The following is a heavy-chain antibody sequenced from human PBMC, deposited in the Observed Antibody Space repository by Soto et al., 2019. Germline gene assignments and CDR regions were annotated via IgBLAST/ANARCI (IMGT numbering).Heavy chain of an antibody. D-gene: IGHD2-21*02. V-gene: IGHV1-18*01. J-gene: IGHJ6*02. Sequence: ASVKVSCKTSGYIFTSYGISWVRQAPGQGLEWMGWINACNGNTKYSQKFQGRVTITKDTSKNQVVLTMTNMDPVDTATYYCIQSRCGGDCLQSYASYYYYGMDVWGQGTTVTV. CDR1: GYIFTSYG. CDR2: INACNGNT. CDR3: IQSRCGGDCLQSYASYYYYGMDV.